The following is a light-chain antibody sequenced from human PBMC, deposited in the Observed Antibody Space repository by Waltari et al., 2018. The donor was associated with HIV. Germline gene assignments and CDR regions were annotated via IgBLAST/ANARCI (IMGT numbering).Light chain of an antibody. J-gene: IGLJ1*01. V-gene: IGLV2-8*01. CDR2: EVN. CDR3: SSYAGTRYV. Sequence: QSALTQPPSASGSPGQSVTISCTGTSSDVAGYNYVSWYQQHPGKAPKLIIYEVNKRPSVVPDRFSGSKSGNTASLTVSGLQAEDEADYYCSSYAGTRYVFGTGTKVTVL. CDR1: SSDVAGYNY.